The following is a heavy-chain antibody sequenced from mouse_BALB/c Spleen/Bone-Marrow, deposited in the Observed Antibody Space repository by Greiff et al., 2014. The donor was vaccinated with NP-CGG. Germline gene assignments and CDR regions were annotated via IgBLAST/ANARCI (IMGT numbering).Heavy chain of an antibody. J-gene: IGHJ3*01. CDR3: ARGGYDTSIFAY. CDR2: ILPGSGTT. D-gene: IGHD2-3*01. Sequence: QVQLKQSGAELMKPGASVKISCKATGYTFSSYWIEWVNQRPGHGLEWIGEILPGSGTTHYSEKFKDKATSTADTSSNTAYMQLSSLTSEDSAVYYCARGGYDTSIFAYWGQGTLVTVSA. CDR1: GYTFSSYW. V-gene: IGHV1-9*01.